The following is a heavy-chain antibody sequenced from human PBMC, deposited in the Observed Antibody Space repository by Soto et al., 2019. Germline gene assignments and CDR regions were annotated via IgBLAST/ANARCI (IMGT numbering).Heavy chain of an antibody. V-gene: IGHV1-46*01. CDR3: ARFAYGDYGLDY. CDR2: INPSSGST. J-gene: IGHJ4*02. CDR1: GYTFTSYY. Sequence: GASVKVSCKASGYTFTSYYMHWVRQAPGQGLEWMGIINPSSGSTSYAQKFQGRVTMTRDTSTSTVYMELSSLRSEDTAVYYCARFAYGDYGLDYWGQGTLVTVSS. D-gene: IGHD4-17*01.